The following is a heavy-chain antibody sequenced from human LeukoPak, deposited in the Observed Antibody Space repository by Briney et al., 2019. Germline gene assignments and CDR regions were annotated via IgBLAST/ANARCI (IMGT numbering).Heavy chain of an antibody. V-gene: IGHV1-24*01. D-gene: IGHD5-24*01. CDR1: GYTLTELS. CDR3: ATAIRDGYNSAPLLDY. CDR2: FDPEDGET. J-gene: IGHJ4*02. Sequence: GASVKVSCKVSGYTLTELSMHWVRQAPGKGLEWMGGFDPEDGETIYAQKFQGRVTMTEDTSTDTAYMELSSLRSEDTAVYYCATAIRDGYNSAPLLDYWGQGTLVTVSS.